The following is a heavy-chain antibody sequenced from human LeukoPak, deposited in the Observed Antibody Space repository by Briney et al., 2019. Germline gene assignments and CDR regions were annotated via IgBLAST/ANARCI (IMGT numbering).Heavy chain of an antibody. J-gene: IGHJ4*02. CDR2: ISSSSSYI. V-gene: IGHV3-21*04. CDR3: AKDSSLASYGDYGLFDY. CDR1: GFTFSSYS. Sequence: PGGSLRLSCAASGFTFSSYSMNWVRQAPGKGLEWVSSISSSSSYIYYADSVKGRFTISRDNAKNSLYLQMNSLRAEDTALYYCAKDSSLASYGDYGLFDYWGQGTLVTVSS. D-gene: IGHD4-17*01.